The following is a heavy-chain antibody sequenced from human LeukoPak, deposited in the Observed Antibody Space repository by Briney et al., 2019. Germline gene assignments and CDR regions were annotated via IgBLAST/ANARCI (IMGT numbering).Heavy chain of an antibody. D-gene: IGHD6-13*01. CDR3: ARLVAAAGTIYFDS. Sequence: EPSETLSLTCTVSGGSITSNSFYWGWIRQPPGKGLEGVGSIYYSGTTYYNPSLKSRVTISVDTSRTQFSLKLSSVTAADTAVYYCARLVAAAGTIYFDSWGQGTLVTVSS. J-gene: IGHJ4*02. V-gene: IGHV4-39*01. CDR2: IYYSGTT. CDR1: GGSITSNSFY.